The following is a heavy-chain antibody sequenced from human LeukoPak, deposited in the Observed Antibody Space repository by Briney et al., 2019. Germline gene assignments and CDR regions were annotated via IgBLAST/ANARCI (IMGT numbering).Heavy chain of an antibody. D-gene: IGHD2-2*01. CDR2: INPNSGGT. V-gene: IGHV1-2*02. CDR3: ARADIVVVPAASDYYYYMDV. CDR1: GYTFTGYY. J-gene: IGHJ6*03. Sequence: ASVKVSCKASGYTFTGYYMHWVRQAPGQGLEWMGWINPNSGGTNYAQKFQGRVTMTRDTSISTAYMELSRLRSDDTAVYYCARADIVVVPAASDYYYYMDVWGKGTTVTISS.